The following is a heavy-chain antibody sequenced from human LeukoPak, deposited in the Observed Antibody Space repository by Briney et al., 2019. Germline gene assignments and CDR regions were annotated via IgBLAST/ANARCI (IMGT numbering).Heavy chain of an antibody. CDR3: ASTPPPVYVWGSYRLDAFDI. CDR1: GFTFSSYS. D-gene: IGHD3-16*02. Sequence: PGGSLRLSRAASGFTFSSYSMNWVRQAPGKGLEWVSSISGSSSYIYYADSVKGRFTISRDNAKNSLYLQMNSLRAEDTAVYYCASTPPPVYVWGSYRLDAFDIWGQGTMVTVSS. J-gene: IGHJ3*02. V-gene: IGHV3-21*01. CDR2: ISGSSSYI.